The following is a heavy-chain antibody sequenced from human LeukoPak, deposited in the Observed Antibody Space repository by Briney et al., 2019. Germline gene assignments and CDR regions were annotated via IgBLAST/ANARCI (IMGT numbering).Heavy chain of an antibody. Sequence: SETLSLTCTVSGDSLSDYFWSWIRQPPGKGLEWIGYNSGSTNYNASLKSRVTILLVRSKNQFSLKLSSVTAADTAVYYCARGRGYGGNYLRSFDIWGQGAMVTVSS. V-gene: IGHV4-59*08. D-gene: IGHD1-26*01. CDR2: NSGST. J-gene: IGHJ3*02. CDR3: ARGRGYGGNYLRSFDI. CDR1: GDSLSDYF.